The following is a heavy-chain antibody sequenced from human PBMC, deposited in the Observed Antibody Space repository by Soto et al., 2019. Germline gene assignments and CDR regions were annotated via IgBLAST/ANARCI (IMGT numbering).Heavy chain of an antibody. CDR1: GGSFSGYY. Sequence: QVQLQQWGAGLLKPSETLSLTCAVYGGSFSGYYWSWIRQSPGKGLEWIGEINHCVSTNYNPSLKSRVTISVATSQNQFSLKLSSVTAAATAVYYCASDQASYNFDYWGQGTLVTVSS. CDR2: INHCVST. CDR3: ASDQASYNFDY. J-gene: IGHJ4*02. D-gene: IGHD3-16*01. V-gene: IGHV4-34*01.